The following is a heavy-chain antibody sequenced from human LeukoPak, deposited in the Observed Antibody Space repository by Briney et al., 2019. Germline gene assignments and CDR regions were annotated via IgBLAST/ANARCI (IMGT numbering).Heavy chain of an antibody. D-gene: IGHD4-23*01. Sequence: GGSLRLSCAASGFTFSSYSMNWVRQAPGKGLEWVSYISSSSSTIYYADSVKGRFTISRDNAKNSLYLQMNSLRAEDTAVYYCARGGNSAAFDIWGQGTMVTVSS. V-gene: IGHV3-48*01. CDR1: GFTFSSYS. CDR3: ARGGNSAAFDI. CDR2: ISSSSSTI. J-gene: IGHJ3*02.